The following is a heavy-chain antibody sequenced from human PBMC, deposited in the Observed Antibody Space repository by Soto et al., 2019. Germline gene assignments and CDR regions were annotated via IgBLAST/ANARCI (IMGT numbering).Heavy chain of an antibody. V-gene: IGHV1-46*01. Sequence: ASVKVSFKASGYTFTSYYMHWLRQAPGQGLEWMGIINPSGGSTSYAQKFQGRVTMTRDTSTSTVYMELSSLRSEDTAVYYCASEMPTHRGYSGGSPFYYWGQGTLVTVSS. CDR2: INPSGGST. J-gene: IGHJ4*02. D-gene: IGHD2-15*01. CDR3: ASEMPTHRGYSGGSPFYY. CDR1: GYTFTSYY.